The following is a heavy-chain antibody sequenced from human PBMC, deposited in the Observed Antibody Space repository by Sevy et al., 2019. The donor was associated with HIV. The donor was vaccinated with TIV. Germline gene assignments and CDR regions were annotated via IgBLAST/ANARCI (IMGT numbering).Heavy chain of an antibody. J-gene: IGHJ4*02. Sequence: GGSLRLSCAASGFTFSDYSMHWVRQAPGKGLGWVAVISYDGRNNKYNVDSVKGRFTISRDNSKNTLFLQMNSLRAEDSAIYYCARDRGEILRSAFDYWGQGTLVTVSS. V-gene: IGHV3-30*14. D-gene: IGHD3-16*01. CDR1: GFTFSDYS. CDR2: ISYDGRNNK. CDR3: ARDRGEILRSAFDY.